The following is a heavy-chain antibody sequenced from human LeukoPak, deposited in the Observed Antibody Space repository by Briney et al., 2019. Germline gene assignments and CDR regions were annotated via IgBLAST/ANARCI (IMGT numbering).Heavy chain of an antibody. V-gene: IGHV4-39*07. CDR3: ARDYYDSSGYGDY. J-gene: IGHJ4*02. CDR2: IYYSGST. CDR1: GGSISSSSYY. Sequence: SETLSLTCTVSGGSISSSSYYWGWIRQPPGKGLEWIGSIYYSGSTYYNPSLKSRVTISVDTSKNQFSLKLSSVTAADTAVYYCARDYYDSSGYGDYWGQGTLVTVSS. D-gene: IGHD3-22*01.